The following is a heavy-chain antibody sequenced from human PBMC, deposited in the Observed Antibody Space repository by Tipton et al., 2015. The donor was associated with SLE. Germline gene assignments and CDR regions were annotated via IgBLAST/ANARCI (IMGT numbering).Heavy chain of an antibody. V-gene: IGHV4-31*03. CDR2: INHSGST. Sequence: TLSLTCTVSGGSISSGGYYWSWIRQHPGKGLEWIGEINHSGSTNYNPSLKSRVTISVDTSKNQFSLKLSSVTAADTAVYYCARLLFAYDSSGAYGYWGQGTLVTVSS. CDR3: ARLLFAYDSSGAYGY. J-gene: IGHJ4*02. CDR1: GGSISSGGYY. D-gene: IGHD3-22*01.